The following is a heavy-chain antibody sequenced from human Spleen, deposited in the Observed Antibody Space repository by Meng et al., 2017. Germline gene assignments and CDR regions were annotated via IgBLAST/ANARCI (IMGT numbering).Heavy chain of an antibody. CDR1: GGSFSYYY. J-gene: IGHJ4*02. Sequence: QVQLQQVGGGLLKPSETLSLPCVVSGGSFSYYYWSWIRQPPGKGLEWIGEINHSGSTNYNPSLESRATISVDTSQNNLSLKLSSVTAADSAVYYCARGPTTMAHDFDYWGQGTLVTVSS. CDR2: INHSGST. D-gene: IGHD4-11*01. V-gene: IGHV4-34*01. CDR3: ARGPTTMAHDFDY.